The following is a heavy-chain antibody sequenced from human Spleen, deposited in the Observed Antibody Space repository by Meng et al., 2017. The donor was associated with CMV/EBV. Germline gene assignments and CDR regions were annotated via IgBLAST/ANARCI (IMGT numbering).Heavy chain of an antibody. V-gene: IGHV1-46*01. D-gene: IGHD1-14*01. CDR3: ARDLTGTTGGDFDY. CDR1: GYTFTSYY. J-gene: IGHJ4*02. CDR2: IKPGGGST. Sequence: ASVKVSCKASGYTFTSYYIHWVRQAPGHGLEWMGIIKPGGGSTTYAQKFQGRVTITRNTSISTAYMELSSLRSEDTAVYYCARDLTGTTGGDFDYWGQGTLVTVSS.